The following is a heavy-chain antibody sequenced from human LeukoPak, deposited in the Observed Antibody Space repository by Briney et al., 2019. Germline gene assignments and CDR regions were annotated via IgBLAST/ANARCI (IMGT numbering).Heavy chain of an antibody. Sequence: GASVKVSCKASGGTFSSYAISWVRQAPGQGLEWMGRIIPIFGTANYAQKFQGRVTITTDESTSTAYMELSSLRSEDTAVYYCANKENLWLSQYGDAFDIWGQGTMVTVSS. CDR3: ANKENLWLSQYGDAFDI. CDR1: GGTFSSYA. D-gene: IGHD2/OR15-2a*01. V-gene: IGHV1-69*05. CDR2: IIPIFGTA. J-gene: IGHJ3*02.